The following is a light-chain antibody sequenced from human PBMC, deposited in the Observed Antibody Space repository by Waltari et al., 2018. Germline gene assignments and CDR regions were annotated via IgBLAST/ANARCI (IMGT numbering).Light chain of an antibody. CDR1: QSVSSY. CDR2: DAS. J-gene: IGKJ4*01. V-gene: IGKV3-11*01. CDR3: QQRSNWQLT. Sequence: EIVLTQSPATMSLSPGERATLSCRASQSVSSYLAWYQQKPGQAPRLLIYDASNRATGIPARFSGSGSWTDFTLTISSLEPEDFAVYYCQQRSNWQLTFGGGTKVEIK.